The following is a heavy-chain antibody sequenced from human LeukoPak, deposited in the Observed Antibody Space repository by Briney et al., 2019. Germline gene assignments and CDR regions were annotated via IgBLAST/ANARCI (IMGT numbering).Heavy chain of an antibody. CDR3: ARDITGTTWLGDY. V-gene: IGHV1-2*02. CDR2: INPNSGGT. CDR1: GYTFTGYY. J-gene: IGHJ4*02. D-gene: IGHD1-7*01. Sequence: ASVKVSCKASGYTFTGYYMHWVRQAPGQGLEWMGWINPNSGGTNYAQKFQGRVTMTRDTSISTAYMELSRLRSDDTAVYYCARDITGTTWLGDYWGQGTLVTVSS.